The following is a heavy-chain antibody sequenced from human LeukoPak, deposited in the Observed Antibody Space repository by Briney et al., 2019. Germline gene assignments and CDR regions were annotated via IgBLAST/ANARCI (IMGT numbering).Heavy chain of an antibody. V-gene: IGHV3-21*01. Sequence: GGSLRLSCVASGFTFSSYSMNWVRPAPGKGLKWVASISSSSRYIYYADSVKGRFTISRANAKNSLYLQMNSLRAEDTAVYYWARDGTMLEEKPFDYWGQPTLVSDPS. J-gene: IGHJ4*02. D-gene: IGHD3-22*01. CDR1: GFTFSSYS. CDR2: ISSSSRYI. CDR3: ARDGTMLEEKPFDY.